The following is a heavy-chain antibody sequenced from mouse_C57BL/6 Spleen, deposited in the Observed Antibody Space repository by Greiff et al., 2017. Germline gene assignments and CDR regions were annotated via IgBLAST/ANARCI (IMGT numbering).Heavy chain of an antibody. CDR2: IDPENGDP. J-gene: IGHJ2*01. Sequence: VQLKESGAELVRPGASVKLSCTASGFNIKDDYMHWVKPRPEQGLEWIGWIDPENGDPEYASKFQGKATITADTSSNTAYLQLSSLTSEDTAVYYCTRAVVSNFAFWGPGTTLTVSS. CDR1: GFNIKDDY. V-gene: IGHV14-4*01. CDR3: TRAVVSNFAF. D-gene: IGHD1-1*01.